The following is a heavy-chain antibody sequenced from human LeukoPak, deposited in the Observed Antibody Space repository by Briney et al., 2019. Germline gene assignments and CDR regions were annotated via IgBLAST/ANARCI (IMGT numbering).Heavy chain of an antibody. V-gene: IGHV3-11*01. D-gene: IGHD5-12*01. J-gene: IGHJ4*02. CDR1: GFTLSDYY. Sequence: GGSLRLSCAASGFTLSDYYMSWIRQAPGKALEWIGYISTSGSSIQYADSMKGRFTISRDNAKNSLYLQMNSLRAEDTAVYYCARDIVASTLFDYWGQGTLVTVSS. CDR3: ARDIVASTLFDY. CDR2: ISTSGSSI.